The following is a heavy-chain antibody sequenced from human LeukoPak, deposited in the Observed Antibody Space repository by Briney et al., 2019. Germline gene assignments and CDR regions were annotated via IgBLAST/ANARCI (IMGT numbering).Heavy chain of an antibody. CDR3: VKDTGRSGYYYGPVDY. V-gene: IGHV3-43*02. J-gene: IGHJ4*02. D-gene: IGHD3-22*01. CDR2: ISESGGST. CDR1: GFTFDDYA. Sequence: GGSLRLSCAASGFTFDDYAMHWVRQAPGKGLEWVSLISESGGSTYYADSVKGRFTISRDNSKNSLYLQINSPRTEDTAFYYCVKDTGRSGYYYGPVDYWGQGALVTVSS.